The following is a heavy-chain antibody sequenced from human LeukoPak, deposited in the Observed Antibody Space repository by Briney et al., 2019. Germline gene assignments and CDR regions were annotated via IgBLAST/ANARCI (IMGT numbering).Heavy chain of an antibody. CDR3: ARDHGSQDSGAWYVFDY. J-gene: IGHJ4*02. CDR2: IYYHGHT. Sequence: PGGALRLSCAASGVTLNNYSRRWVRQAPGKGLEWGSCIYYHGHTFYADSVKGRFTISRDNSKNTVFLQMNSLRADDTAEYFCARDHGSQDSGAWYVFDYWGRGTLVTVSS. CDR1: GVTLNNYS. V-gene: IGHV3-23*03. D-gene: IGHD6-19*01.